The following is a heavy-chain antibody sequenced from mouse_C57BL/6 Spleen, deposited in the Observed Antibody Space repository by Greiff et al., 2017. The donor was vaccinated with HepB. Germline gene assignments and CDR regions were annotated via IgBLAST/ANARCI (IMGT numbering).Heavy chain of an antibody. CDR2: ISDGGSYT. CDR3: ARGLRYDYSDY. V-gene: IGHV5-4*03. D-gene: IGHD2-3*01. Sequence: DVKLQESGGGLVKPGGSLKLSCAASGFTFSSYAMSWVRQTPEKRLEWVATISDGGSYTYYPDNVKGRFTISRDNAKNNLYLQMSHLKSEDTAMYYCARGLRYDYSDYWGQGTTLTVSS. J-gene: IGHJ2*01. CDR1: GFTFSSYA.